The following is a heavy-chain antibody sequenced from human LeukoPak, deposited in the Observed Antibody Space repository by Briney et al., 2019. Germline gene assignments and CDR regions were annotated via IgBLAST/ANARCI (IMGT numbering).Heavy chain of an antibody. CDR1: GFTFSSYG. CDR2: VSDSSSTI. Sequence: GRSLRLSCAASGFTFSSYGMNWVRQAPGKWLEWVSYVSDSSSTIYYAHSVKGRLTISRDNAKNSLYLQMNSLRAEDTAVYYCARWGATGYGDYWGQGTLVTVSS. J-gene: IGHJ4*02. D-gene: IGHD3-9*01. CDR3: ARWGATGYGDY. V-gene: IGHV3-48*03.